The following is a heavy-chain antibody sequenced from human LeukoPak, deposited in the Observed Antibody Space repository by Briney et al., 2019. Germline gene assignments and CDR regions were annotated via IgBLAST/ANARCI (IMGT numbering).Heavy chain of an antibody. CDR3: ARDSRGSSWFFDY. J-gene: IGHJ4*02. Sequence: GGSLRLSCAASGFTVSSDYMSWVRQAPGKGLEWVSVIYSGGLTYYADSVKGRFTISRDNGKNSLYLQMNSLRVEDTAVYYCARDSRGSSWFFDYWGQGALVTVSS. V-gene: IGHV3-66*01. CDR2: IYSGGLT. CDR1: GFTVSSDY. D-gene: IGHD6-13*01.